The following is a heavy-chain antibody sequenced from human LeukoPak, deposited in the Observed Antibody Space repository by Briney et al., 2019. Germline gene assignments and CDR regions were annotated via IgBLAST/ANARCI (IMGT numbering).Heavy chain of an antibody. Sequence: GGSLRLSCAASGFTVSSNYMSWVRQAPGKGLERVSVIYSGGSTYYADSVKGRFTISRDNSKNTLYLQMNSLRAEDTAVYYCARDLTDYGMDVWGQGTTVTVSS. CDR3: ARDLTDYGMDV. J-gene: IGHJ6*02. CDR1: GFTVSSNY. V-gene: IGHV3-53*01. CDR2: IYSGGST.